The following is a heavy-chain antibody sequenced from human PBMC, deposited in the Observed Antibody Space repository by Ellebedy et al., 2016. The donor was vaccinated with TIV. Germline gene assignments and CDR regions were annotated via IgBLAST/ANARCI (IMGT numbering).Heavy chain of an antibody. D-gene: IGHD6-13*01. Sequence: GESLKISXAASGFTFSNAWMNWVRQAPGKGLEWVGRIKGKTDGGTTDYAAPVKGRFTISRDDSKNTLYLQMNSLETEDTAVYYCTTGGIAYGMDVWGQGTTVTVSS. CDR1: GFTFSNAW. CDR3: TTGGIAYGMDV. J-gene: IGHJ6*02. V-gene: IGHV3-15*07. CDR2: IKGKTDGGTT.